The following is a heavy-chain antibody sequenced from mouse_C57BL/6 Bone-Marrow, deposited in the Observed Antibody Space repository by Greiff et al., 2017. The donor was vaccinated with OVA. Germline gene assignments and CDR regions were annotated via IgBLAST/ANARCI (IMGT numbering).Heavy chain of an antibody. D-gene: IGHD1-1*01. CDR1: GFTFSDYG. J-gene: IGHJ1*03. CDR2: ISSGSSTI. Sequence: EVKLVESGGGLVKPGGSLKLSCAASGFTFSDYGMHWVRQAPEKGLEWVAYISSGSSTIYYADTVKGRFTISRDNAKNTLFLQMTSRRSEDTAMYYCAFGTYWYFEVWGTGTTVTVSS. V-gene: IGHV5-17*01. CDR3: AFGTYWYFEV.